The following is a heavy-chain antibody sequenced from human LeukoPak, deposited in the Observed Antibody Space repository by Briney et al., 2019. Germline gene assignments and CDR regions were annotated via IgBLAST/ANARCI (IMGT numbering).Heavy chain of an antibody. CDR1: GFTVSSNY. CDR3: ARERKGYYYYGMDV. V-gene: IGHV3-53*01. CDR2: IYSGGST. J-gene: IGHJ6*04. Sequence: GGSLRLSWAASGFTVSSNYMSWVRQAPVKGLEWVSVIYSGGSTYYADSVRGRFTISRDNSKNTLYLQMNSLRAEDTAVYYCARERKGYYYYGMDVWGKGTTVTVSS.